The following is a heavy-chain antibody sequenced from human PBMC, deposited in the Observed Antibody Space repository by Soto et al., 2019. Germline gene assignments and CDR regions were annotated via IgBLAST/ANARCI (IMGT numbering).Heavy chain of an antibody. D-gene: IGHD3-22*01. J-gene: IGHJ4*02. CDR3: EKDLYYYDSSGTFDY. CDR1: GFTFSSYG. V-gene: IGHV3-30*18. CDR2: ISYDGSNK. Sequence: GGSLRLSCAASGFTFSSYGMHWVRQAPGKGLEWVAVISYDGSNKYYADSVKGRFTISRDNSKNTLYLQMNSLRAEDTAVYYCEKDLYYYDSSGTFDYWGQGTLVTVYS.